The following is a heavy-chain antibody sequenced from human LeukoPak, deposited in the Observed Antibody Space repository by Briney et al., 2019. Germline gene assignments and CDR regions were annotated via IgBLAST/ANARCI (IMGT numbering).Heavy chain of an antibody. CDR2: IYYSGST. D-gene: IGHD6-19*01. V-gene: IGHV4-39*01. Sequence: SETLSLTCTASGASISSSSYYWGWIRQPPGKGLEWIGNIYYSGSTYCNPSLKSRVTISVDTSKNQFSLKLSSVTAEDTAVYYCASLPYTTSSGGWYFFDYWGQGTLVTVSS. CDR3: ASLPYTTSSGGWYFFDY. CDR1: GASISSSSYY. J-gene: IGHJ4*02.